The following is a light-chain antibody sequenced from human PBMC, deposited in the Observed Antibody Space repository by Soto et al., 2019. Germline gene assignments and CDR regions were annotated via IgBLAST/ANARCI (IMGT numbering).Light chain of an antibody. J-gene: IGLJ2*01. V-gene: IGLV1-47*01. Sequence: QSLLTQPPSASGAPGQRVTISCSGSSSNIGSNYVYWYQQLPGTAPKLLIYRNNQRPSGVPDRFSGSKSGTSVSLAISGLRSEDEADYYCAAWDDSLSGVVFGGGTKLTVL. CDR2: RNN. CDR1: SSNIGSNY. CDR3: AAWDDSLSGVV.